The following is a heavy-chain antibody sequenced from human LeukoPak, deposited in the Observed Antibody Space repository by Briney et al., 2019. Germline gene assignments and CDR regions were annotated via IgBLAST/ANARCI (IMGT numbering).Heavy chain of an antibody. CDR2: HSHSGSA. D-gene: IGHD1/OR15-1a*01. J-gene: IGHJ4*02. CDR1: GGSISSGSYY. CDR3: ARYRTGTMFAV. V-gene: IGHV4-39*07. Sequence: SETLSLTCTVSGGSISSGSYYWSWIRQPAGKGLEWIGTHSHSGSAYYNPSLRSRITMSLDTSENQLSLKLYSVTAADTAIYYCARYRTGTMFAVWGQGTLVTISS.